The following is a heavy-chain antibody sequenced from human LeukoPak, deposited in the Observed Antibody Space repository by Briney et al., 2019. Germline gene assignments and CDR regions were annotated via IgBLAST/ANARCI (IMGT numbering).Heavy chain of an antibody. J-gene: IGHJ4*02. CDR3: ARQTGSGLFILP. CDR1: GVPISSSNSY. Sequence: SETLSLTCAVSGVPISSSNSYWGWIRQPPGKGLEWIGSIYYSGNTYYNASLKSQVSISIDTSKNQFSLKLTSVTAADTAVYYCARQTGSGLFILPGGQGTLVTVSS. CDR2: IYYSGNT. V-gene: IGHV4-39*01. D-gene: IGHD3/OR15-3a*01.